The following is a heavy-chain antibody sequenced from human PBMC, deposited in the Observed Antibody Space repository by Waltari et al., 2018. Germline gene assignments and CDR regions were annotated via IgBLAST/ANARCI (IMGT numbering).Heavy chain of an antibody. CDR2: IYYSWST. V-gene: IGHV4-39*01. D-gene: IGHD1-26*01. J-gene: IGHJ6*02. CDR1: GGSISSSSYY. CDR3: ARRRGSYKTNYYYGMDV. Sequence: QLQLQESGPGLVKPSETLSLTCTVSGGSISSSSYYWGWIRQPPGKGLEWIGSIYYSWSTYYNPSLQSRVTIAVDTAKNQFSLKLSSVTAADTAVYYCARRRGSYKTNYYYGMDVWGQGTTVTVSS.